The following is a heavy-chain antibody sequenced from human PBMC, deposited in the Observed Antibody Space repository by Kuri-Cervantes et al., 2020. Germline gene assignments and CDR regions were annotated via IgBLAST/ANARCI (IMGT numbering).Heavy chain of an antibody. Sequence: GGSLRLSCAASGFTFSSYWMHWVRQAPGKGLGWVAVISYDGSNKYYADSVKGRFTIPRDNSKNTLYLQMNSLRAEDTAVYYCAMVGVVRGAQADGMDVWGQGTTVTVSS. CDR3: AMVGVVRGAQADGMDV. J-gene: IGHJ6*02. CDR2: ISYDGSNK. CDR1: GFTFSSYW. D-gene: IGHD3-10*01. V-gene: IGHV3-30*03.